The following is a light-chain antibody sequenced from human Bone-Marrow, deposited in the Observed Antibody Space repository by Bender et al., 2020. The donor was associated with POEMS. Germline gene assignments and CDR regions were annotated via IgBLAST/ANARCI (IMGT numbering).Light chain of an antibody. Sequence: QSALTQPASVSGSPGQSITISCTATSSDVETYNLVSWYQQHPGKAPKLIIYEGTKRPSGVSNRFSGSKSGNTASLTISGLQAEDEAEYYCQSYDNSLGGWVFGGGTKLTVL. CDR3: QSYDNSLGGWV. CDR2: EGT. V-gene: IGLV2-23*01. J-gene: IGLJ3*02. CDR1: SSDVETYNL.